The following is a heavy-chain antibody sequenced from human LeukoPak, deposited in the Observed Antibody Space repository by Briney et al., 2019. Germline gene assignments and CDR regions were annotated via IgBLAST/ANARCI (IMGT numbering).Heavy chain of an antibody. D-gene: IGHD2-15*01. CDR1: GGSFSGYY. CDR3: ATAGKYCSGGSCYNTFDY. Sequence: PSETLSLTCAVYGGSFSGYYWSWIRQPPGKGLEWIGEINHSGSTNYNPSLKSRVTISVDTSKNQFSLKLSSVTAADTAVYYCATAGKYCSGGSCYNTFDYWGQGTLVTVSS. V-gene: IGHV4-34*01. CDR2: INHSGST. J-gene: IGHJ4*02.